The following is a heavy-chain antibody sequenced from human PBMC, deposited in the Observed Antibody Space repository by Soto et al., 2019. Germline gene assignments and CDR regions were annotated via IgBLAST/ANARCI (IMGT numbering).Heavy chain of an antibody. CDR2: LSGSGVST. CDR1: GFTFSSYA. J-gene: IGHJ6*02. Sequence: EVQLLESGGGLVQPGGSLRLYCAASGFTFSSYAMTWVRQAPGKGLEWVSALSGSGVSTYYADSVKGRFTISRDNSMNTLYLQMNSRRAEDTAVYYCAKGGGSKDYYDTSGYYLYYCYAMDVWGQGTTVTVSS. D-gene: IGHD3-22*01. CDR3: AKGGGSKDYYDTSGYYLYYCYAMDV. V-gene: IGHV3-23*01.